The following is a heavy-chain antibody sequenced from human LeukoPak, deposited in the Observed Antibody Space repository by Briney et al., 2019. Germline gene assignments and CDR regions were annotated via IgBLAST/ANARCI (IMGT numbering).Heavy chain of an antibody. CDR3: TKDITAGGLDY. D-gene: IGHD6-13*01. Sequence: PGGSLRLSCAASGFTFSNYWMSWVRQAPGKGLEWVANIREDGSEKYYVDSVKGQFTISRDNAKNSLYLQMNSLRTDDTALYYCTKDITAGGLDYWGQGTLVTVSS. CDR2: IREDGSEK. CDR1: GFTFSNYW. J-gene: IGHJ4*02. V-gene: IGHV3-7*03.